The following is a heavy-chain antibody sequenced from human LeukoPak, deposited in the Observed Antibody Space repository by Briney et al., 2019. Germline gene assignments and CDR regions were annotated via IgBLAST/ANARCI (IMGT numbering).Heavy chain of an antibody. CDR3: ARDADPILRYFDWLSHFDY. CDR2: ISAYNGNT. D-gene: IGHD3-9*01. Sequence: GASVKVSCKASGYTFTNYGISWARQAPGQGLEWVGWISAYNGNTKYAQKLQGRVTMTTDTSTSTAYMELRSLRSDDTAVYYCARDADPILRYFDWLSHFDYWGQGTLVPVSS. J-gene: IGHJ4*02. CDR1: GYTFTNYG. V-gene: IGHV1-18*01.